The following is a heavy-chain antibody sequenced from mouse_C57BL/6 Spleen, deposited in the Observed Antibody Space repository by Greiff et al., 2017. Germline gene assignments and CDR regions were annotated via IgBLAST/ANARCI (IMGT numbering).Heavy chain of an antibody. V-gene: IGHV1-64*01. J-gene: IGHJ4*01. CDR3: ARDYYYGSSQYYYAMDY. D-gene: IGHD1-1*01. CDR1: GYTFTSYW. CDR2: IHPNSGST. Sequence: QVQLQQPGAELVKPGASVKLSCKASGYTFTSYWMHWVKQRPGQGLEWIGMIHPNSGSTNYNEKFKSKATLTVDKSSSTAYMQLSSLTSEDSAVYYWARDYYYGSSQYYYAMDYWGQGTSVTVSS.